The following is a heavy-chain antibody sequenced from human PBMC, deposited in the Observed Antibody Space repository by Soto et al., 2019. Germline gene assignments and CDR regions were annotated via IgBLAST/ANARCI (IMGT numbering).Heavy chain of an antibody. D-gene: IGHD2-15*01. CDR3: AGGDCSGGSCYSH. Sequence: QVQLQESGPGLVKPSQTLSLTCTVSGGSISSGGYYWSWIRQHPGKGLEWIGYIYYSGSTYYNPPLKRRVTISVDTSKNQFSLKLSSVTAADTAVYYCAGGDCSGGSCYSHWGQGTLVTVSS. V-gene: IGHV4-31*03. CDR1: GGSISSGGYY. CDR2: IYYSGST. J-gene: IGHJ4*02.